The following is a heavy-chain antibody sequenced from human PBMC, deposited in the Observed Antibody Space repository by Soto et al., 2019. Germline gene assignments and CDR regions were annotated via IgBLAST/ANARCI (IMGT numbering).Heavy chain of an antibody. CDR3: ARDLGGMDV. J-gene: IGHJ6*02. CDR1: GGSISSGGYY. V-gene: IGHV4-31*03. Sequence: SETLSLTCTVSGGSISSGGYYWSWLRQHPGKGLEWIGYIYYSGSTYYNPYIKTRVTVSVETSKNQFSLKLSSVTAADTAVYYCARDLGGMDVWGQGTTVTVSS. CDR2: IYYSGST.